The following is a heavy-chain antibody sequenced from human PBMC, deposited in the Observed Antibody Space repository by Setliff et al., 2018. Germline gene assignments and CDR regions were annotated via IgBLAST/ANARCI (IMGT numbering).Heavy chain of an antibody. CDR3: ARDRGSGSYFLRYFDY. CDR1: GFTLSDHY. Sequence: PGGSLRLSCAASGFTLSDHYMDWVRQAPGKGLEWVSAISGSGGSTYYADSVKGRFTISRDNAKNSLYLQMNSLRAEDTAVYYCARDRGSGSYFLRYFDYWGQGTLVTVSS. CDR2: ISGSGGST. J-gene: IGHJ4*02. V-gene: IGHV3-23*01. D-gene: IGHD1-26*01.